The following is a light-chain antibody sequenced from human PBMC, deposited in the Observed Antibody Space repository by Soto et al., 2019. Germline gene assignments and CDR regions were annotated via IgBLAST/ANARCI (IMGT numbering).Light chain of an antibody. Sequence: QSALTQHASVSGSPGQSITISCTGTSSDDGGYNYVSWYQQHPGKAPKLMIYDVSNRPSGVSNRFSGSKSGNTASLTISGLQAEDEADYYCSSYTSSSTLVVFGGGTKLTVL. V-gene: IGLV2-14*01. CDR2: DVS. CDR1: SSDDGGYNY. CDR3: SSYTSSSTLVV. J-gene: IGLJ2*01.